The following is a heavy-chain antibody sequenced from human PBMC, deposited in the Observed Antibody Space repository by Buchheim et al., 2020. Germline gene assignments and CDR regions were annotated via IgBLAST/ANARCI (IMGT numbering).Heavy chain of an antibody. Sequence: EVQLVESGGGLVKPGGSLRLSCAASGFTFRNYNMNWVRQAPGKGLEWVSSISGSSSFIYYADSVKGRFTISRDNAKNSLYLQMNSLRAEYTAVYYCARVQYDFWSGYYNDYWGQGTL. V-gene: IGHV3-21*01. CDR1: GFTFRNYN. CDR3: ARVQYDFWSGYYNDY. CDR2: ISGSSSFI. D-gene: IGHD3-3*01. J-gene: IGHJ4*02.